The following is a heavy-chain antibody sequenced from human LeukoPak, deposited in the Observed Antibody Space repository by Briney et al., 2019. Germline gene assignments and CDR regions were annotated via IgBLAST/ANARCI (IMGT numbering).Heavy chain of an antibody. V-gene: IGHV3-23*01. D-gene: IGHD3/OR15-3a*01. CDR3: ARDRNFEFWTAQSAGDGMDV. Sequence: GGSLRLSCAASGFTFSSYAMSWVRQAPGKGLEWVSAISGSGGSTYYADSVKGRFTISRDNAKNSLSLQMNSLTAEDTAVYYCARDRNFEFWTAQSAGDGMDVWGQGTTVTVSS. CDR1: GFTFSSYA. CDR2: ISGSGGST. J-gene: IGHJ6*02.